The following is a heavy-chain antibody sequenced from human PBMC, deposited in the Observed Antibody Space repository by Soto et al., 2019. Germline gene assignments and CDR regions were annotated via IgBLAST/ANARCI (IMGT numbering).Heavy chain of an antibody. D-gene: IGHD3-22*01. J-gene: IGHJ3*02. CDR3: TTDDSSGYYSGLDAFDI. CDR1: GFTFSNAW. Sequence: EVQLVESGGGLVKPGGSLRLSCAASGFTFSNAWMSWVRQAPGKGLEWVGRIKSKTDGGTTDYAAPVKGRFTISRDDSKNTLYLQMNSLKTEDTAVYYWTTDDSSGYYSGLDAFDIWGQGTMVTVSS. CDR2: IKSKTDGGTT. V-gene: IGHV3-15*01.